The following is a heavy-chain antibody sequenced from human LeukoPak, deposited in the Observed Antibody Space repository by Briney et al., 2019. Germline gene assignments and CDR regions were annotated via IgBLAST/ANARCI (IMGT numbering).Heavy chain of an antibody. CDR3: ARVGSGNFDL. CDR2: IYYSGNT. J-gene: IGHJ4*02. D-gene: IGHD3-10*01. CDR1: GGSISTYY. V-gene: IGHV4-59*01. Sequence: SETLTLTCTVSGGSISTYYWSWVRLPPGKGLEWIGYIYYSGNTNYNPSLKSRVTISIDTSKNQFSLKLRSVTAADTAVYYCARVGSGNFDLWGQGTLVTVSS.